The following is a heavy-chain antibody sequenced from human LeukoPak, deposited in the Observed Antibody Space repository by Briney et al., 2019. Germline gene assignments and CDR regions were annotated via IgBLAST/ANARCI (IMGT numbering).Heavy chain of an antibody. V-gene: IGHV3-30*19. CDR3: AREMGFVVVTAIAFDI. Sequence: GGSLRLSCAASGFTFGSYGMHWVRQAPGKGLEWVAVISYDGSNKYYADSVKGRFTISRDNSKNTLYLQMNSLRAEDTAVYYCAREMGFVVVTAIAFDIWGQGTMVTVSS. CDR1: GFTFGSYG. D-gene: IGHD2-21*02. J-gene: IGHJ3*02. CDR2: ISYDGSNK.